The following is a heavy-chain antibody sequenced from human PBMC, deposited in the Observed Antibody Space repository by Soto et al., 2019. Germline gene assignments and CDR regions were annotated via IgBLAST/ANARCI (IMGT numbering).Heavy chain of an antibody. CDR1: GGSISSGDYY. CDR3: ARAITYYYDSSGPGYYYYYGMDV. Sequence: QVQLQESGPGLVKPSQTLSLTCTVSGGSISSGDYYWSWIRQPPGKGLEWIGYIYYSGSTYYNPSLKSRVNISVDTSKNQFSLKLSSVTAADTAVYYCARAITYYYDSSGPGYYYYYGMDVWGQVTTVTVSS. D-gene: IGHD3-22*01. CDR2: IYYSGST. V-gene: IGHV4-30-4*01. J-gene: IGHJ6*02.